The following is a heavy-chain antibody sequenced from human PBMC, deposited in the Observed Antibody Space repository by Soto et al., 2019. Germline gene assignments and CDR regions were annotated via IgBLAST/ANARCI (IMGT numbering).Heavy chain of an antibody. CDR1: GFTVSSSY. CDR3: ARRFSSNGSHDH. Sequence: PGGYLRVSCAASGFTVSSSYMSWVRQAPGKGLEWVSVIYSGGSTYYADSVKGRFTISRDNSKNTLYLQMNSLRAEDTAVYYCARRFSSNGSHDHWGQGTLVTVSS. J-gene: IGHJ4*02. V-gene: IGHV3-53*01. CDR2: IYSGGST. D-gene: IGHD6-13*01.